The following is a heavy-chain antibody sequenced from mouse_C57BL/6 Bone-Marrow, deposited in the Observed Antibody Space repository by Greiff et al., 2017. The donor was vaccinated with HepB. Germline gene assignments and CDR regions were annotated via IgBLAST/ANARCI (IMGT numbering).Heavy chain of an antibody. CDR1: GFTFSSYG. J-gene: IGHJ4*01. CDR3: ARRQLRLRDYAMDY. Sequence: VQLQQSGGDLVKPGGSLKLSCAASGFTFSSYGMSWVRQTPDKRLEWVATISSGGSYTYYPDSVKGRFTISRDNAKNTRYLQMSSLKSEDTAMYYCARRQLRLRDYAMDYWGQGTSVTVSS. D-gene: IGHD3-2*02. V-gene: IGHV5-6*01. CDR2: ISSGGSYT.